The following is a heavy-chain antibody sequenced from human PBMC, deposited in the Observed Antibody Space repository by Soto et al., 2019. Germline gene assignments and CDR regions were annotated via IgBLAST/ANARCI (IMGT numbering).Heavy chain of an antibody. D-gene: IGHD6-19*01. Sequence: ASVKVSCKASGYTFTSYGISWVRQAPGQGLEWMGWISAYNGNTNYAQKLQGRVTMTTDTSTSTAYMELRSLRPDDTAVYYCARVYSSGWQEYYFDYWGQGTLVTVSS. V-gene: IGHV1-18*04. J-gene: IGHJ4*02. CDR3: ARVYSSGWQEYYFDY. CDR1: GYTFTSYG. CDR2: ISAYNGNT.